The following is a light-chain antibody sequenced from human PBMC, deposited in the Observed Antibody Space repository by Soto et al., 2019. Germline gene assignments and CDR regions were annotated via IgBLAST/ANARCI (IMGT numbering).Light chain of an antibody. CDR1: SSDVGGYNY. J-gene: IGLJ2*01. Sequence: QSALTQPASVSGSPGQSITISCTGTSSDVGGYNYVSWYQQHPGKAPKLMIYDVSNRPSGVSNRVAGSKSGNTASLTISGLQAEDEDDYYCSSDTGSSTVVFGGGTKLTVL. CDR2: DVS. V-gene: IGLV2-14*01. CDR3: SSDTGSSTVV.